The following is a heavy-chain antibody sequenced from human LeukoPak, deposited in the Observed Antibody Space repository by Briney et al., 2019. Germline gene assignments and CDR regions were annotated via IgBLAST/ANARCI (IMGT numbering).Heavy chain of an antibody. Sequence: SETLSLTFTVSGGSISSYYWSWIRQPPGKGLEWIGYIYYSGSTNYNPSLKSRVTISVDTSKSQFSLELSSVTAVDTAVYYCARDGGYGSGSYHFDYWGQGTLVTVSS. D-gene: IGHD3-10*01. CDR3: ARDGGYGSGSYHFDY. CDR1: GGSISSYY. CDR2: IYYSGST. V-gene: IGHV4-59*12. J-gene: IGHJ4*02.